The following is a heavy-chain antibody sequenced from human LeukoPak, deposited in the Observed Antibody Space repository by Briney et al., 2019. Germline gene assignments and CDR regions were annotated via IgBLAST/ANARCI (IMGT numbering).Heavy chain of an antibody. CDR1: GFTFSSYA. CDR2: ISYDGSNK. Sequence: GRSLRLSCAASGFTFSSYAMHWVRQAPGKGLEWVAVISYDGSNKYYADSVKGRFTISRDNSKNTLYLQMNSLRAEDTAVYYCARDIGRGSHIVVVRGYMDVWGKGTTVTVSS. V-gene: IGHV3-30*04. CDR3: ARDIGRGSHIVVVRGYMDV. J-gene: IGHJ6*03. D-gene: IGHD2-2*01.